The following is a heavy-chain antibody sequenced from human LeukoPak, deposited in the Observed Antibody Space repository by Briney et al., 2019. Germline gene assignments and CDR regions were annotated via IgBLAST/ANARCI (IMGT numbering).Heavy chain of an antibody. CDR3: ARDYCSSTSCPTTSIDY. V-gene: IGHV1-46*01. D-gene: IGHD2-2*01. CDR2: VNPSGGST. Sequence: ASVKVSCKASGYTFTSYYMHWVRQAPGQGLEWMGIVNPSGGSTSYAQKFQGRVTMTRDTSTSTVYMELSSLRSEDTAVYYCARDYCSSTSCPTTSIDYWGQGTLVTVSS. J-gene: IGHJ4*02. CDR1: GYTFTSYY.